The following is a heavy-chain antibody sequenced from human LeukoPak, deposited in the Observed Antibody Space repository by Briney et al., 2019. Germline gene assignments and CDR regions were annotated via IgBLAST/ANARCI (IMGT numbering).Heavy chain of an antibody. Sequence: APVKVSCKASGYTFTNYGIGWVRQAPGQGLEWMGWISANNGNTNYAQKFQGRVTMTRDTSTSTVYMELSSLRSEDTAVYYCARHGSGRYYPAEGRVDYWGQGTLVTVSS. D-gene: IGHD3-10*01. J-gene: IGHJ4*02. CDR1: GYTFTNYG. CDR2: ISANNGNT. CDR3: ARHGSGRYYPAEGRVDY. V-gene: IGHV1-18*01.